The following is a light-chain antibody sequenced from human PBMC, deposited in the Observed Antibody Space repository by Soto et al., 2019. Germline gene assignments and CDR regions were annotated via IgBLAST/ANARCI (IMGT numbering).Light chain of an antibody. CDR2: RNN. CDR3: AVWDASLTDLV. CDR1: SSNIGSNF. Sequence: QSVLTQAPSASGTPGQRVTISCPGSSSNIGSNFVYWYQQVSGTAPTLLIYRNNQRPSGVPDRFSGSKSGTSASLAISGLRSEDEAVYYCAVWDASLTDLVFGGGTKLTVL. J-gene: IGLJ3*02. V-gene: IGLV1-47*01.